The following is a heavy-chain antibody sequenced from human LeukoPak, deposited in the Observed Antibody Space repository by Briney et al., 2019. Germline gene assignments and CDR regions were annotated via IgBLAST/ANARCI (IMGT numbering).Heavy chain of an antibody. D-gene: IGHD1-14*01. V-gene: IGHV3-48*01. CDR2: ISSSSSII. Sequence: GGSLRLSCAASRLTFSSYNMNWVRQAPGKGLEWVSYISSSSSIIYYADSVRGRFTISRDNAKNSLYLQLNSLRAEDMAVYYCARPGMSDGMDVWGQGTTVTVSS. CDR1: RLTFSSYN. CDR3: ARPGMSDGMDV. J-gene: IGHJ6*02.